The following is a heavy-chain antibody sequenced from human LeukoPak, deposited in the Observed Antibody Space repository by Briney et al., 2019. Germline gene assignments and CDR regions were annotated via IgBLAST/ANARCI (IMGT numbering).Heavy chain of an antibody. CDR3: AKKLGSGSLNGVDV. J-gene: IGHJ6*04. CDR1: GFTFSSYA. V-gene: IGHV3-23*01. Sequence: GGSLRLSCAASGFTFSSYAMSWVRQAPGEGLEWVSGVSGSGGSTNYADSVRGRFTISRDNSKNTLYLQMSSLRAEDTAVYYCAKKLGSGSLNGVDVWGKGTTVTVSS. D-gene: IGHD3-10*01. CDR2: VSGSGGST.